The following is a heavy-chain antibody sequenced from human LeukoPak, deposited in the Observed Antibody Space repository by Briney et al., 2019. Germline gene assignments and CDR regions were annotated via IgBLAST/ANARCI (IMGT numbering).Heavy chain of an antibody. J-gene: IGHJ4*02. CDR1: GFTFSSYG. Sequence: GGSLRLSCAASGFTFSSYGMSWVRQAPGKGLEWVSAISGSGGSTYYADSVKGRLTISRDNSKNTLYLQMDSLRAEDTAVYYCAKDEDGYFDYWGQGTLVTVSS. D-gene: IGHD5-24*01. CDR2: ISGSGGST. CDR3: AKDEDGYFDY. V-gene: IGHV3-23*01.